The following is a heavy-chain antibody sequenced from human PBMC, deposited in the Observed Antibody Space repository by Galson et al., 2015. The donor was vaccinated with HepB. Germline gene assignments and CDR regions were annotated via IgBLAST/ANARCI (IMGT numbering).Heavy chain of an antibody. CDR2: SSNSRGYT. V-gene: IGHV3-11*05. CDR1: GVTFSDYY. Sequence: SLRLSCAASGVTFSDYYMSWIRQAPGKGLEWVSYSSNSRGYTNYADSVKGRFTISRDNSKNTLYLQMNSLRAEDTAVYYCAKDGPSGYDLFDYWGQGTLVTVSS. CDR3: AKDGPSGYDLFDY. D-gene: IGHD5-12*01. J-gene: IGHJ4*02.